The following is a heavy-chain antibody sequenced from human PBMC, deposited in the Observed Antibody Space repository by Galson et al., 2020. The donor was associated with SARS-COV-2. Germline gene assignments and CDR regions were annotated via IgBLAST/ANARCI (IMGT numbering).Heavy chain of an antibody. CDR2: LSYDGSNK. CDR3: AKDDVPAAIHYYYGMDV. D-gene: IGHD2-2*02. J-gene: IGHJ6*02. V-gene: IGHV3-30*18. Sequence: GESLKISCEASGFTFSSYGMHWVRQAPGKGLEWVAVLSYDGSNKYYADSVKGRFTISRDNSKNTLYLQMNSLRADDTAVYYCAKDDVPAAIHYYYGMDVLGQGTTVTVSS. CDR1: GFTFSSYG.